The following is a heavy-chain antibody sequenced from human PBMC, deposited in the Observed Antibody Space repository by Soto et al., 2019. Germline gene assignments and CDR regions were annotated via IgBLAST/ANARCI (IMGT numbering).Heavy chain of an antibody. J-gene: IGHJ1*01. V-gene: IGHV1-18*01. CDR3: ARGRDDSSWSSPEYFHH. Sequence: QVQLVQSGAEVKRPGASVKVSCKASGYIFTNYGINWVGQAPGQGLEWMGWISAYNGNTNYAQKVQGRVTVTTDTSTSTAYMELRSLRSDDTAVYYCARGRDDSSWSSPEYFHHWGQGTLVTVSS. CDR1: GYIFTNYG. D-gene: IGHD6-13*01. CDR2: ISAYNGNT.